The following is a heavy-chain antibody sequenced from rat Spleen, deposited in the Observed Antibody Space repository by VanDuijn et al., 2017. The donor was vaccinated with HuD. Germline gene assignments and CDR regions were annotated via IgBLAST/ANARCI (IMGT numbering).Heavy chain of an antibody. Sequence: EVQLVESGGGLVQPGRSLKLSCAASGFTFSNYDMAWVRQAPTKGLEWVASISTGGGNTYYRDSVKGRFTISRDNAKSTLYLQMDSLRSEDTATYYCARRYYYSFDYWGQGVMVTVSS. D-gene: IGHD1-1*01. V-gene: IGHV5-25*01. CDR2: ISTGGGNT. CDR1: GFTFSNYD. CDR3: ARRYYYSFDY. J-gene: IGHJ2*01.